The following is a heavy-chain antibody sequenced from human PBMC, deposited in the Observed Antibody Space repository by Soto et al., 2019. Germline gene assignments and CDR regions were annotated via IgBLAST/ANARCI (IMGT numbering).Heavy chain of an antibody. D-gene: IGHD3-10*01. CDR1: GGSFSGYY. Sequence: SETLSLTCAVYGGSFSGYYWSWIRQPPGKGLEWIGEINHSGSTNYNPSLKSRVTISVDTSKNQFSLKLSSVTAADTAVYYCARGDNGRGSGSYYKRSSYFGYWGQGTLVTVS. CDR3: ARGDNGRGSGSYYKRSSYFGY. CDR2: INHSGST. V-gene: IGHV4-34*01. J-gene: IGHJ4*02.